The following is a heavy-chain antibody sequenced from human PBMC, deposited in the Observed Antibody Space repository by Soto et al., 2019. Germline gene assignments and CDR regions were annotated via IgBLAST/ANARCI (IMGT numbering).Heavy chain of an antibody. Sequence: GGSLRLSCAASGXSFSHNYMNWIRVVPGKGLEWLSYISGSSSDTNYADSVRGRFTISRDNAKNSLYLQMNSLRVEDTGVYYCVKEARLADVWGQGTTVTVSS. CDR1: GXSFSHNY. V-gene: IGHV3-11*06. CDR3: VKEARLADV. D-gene: IGHD6-25*01. CDR2: ISGSSSDT. J-gene: IGHJ6*02.